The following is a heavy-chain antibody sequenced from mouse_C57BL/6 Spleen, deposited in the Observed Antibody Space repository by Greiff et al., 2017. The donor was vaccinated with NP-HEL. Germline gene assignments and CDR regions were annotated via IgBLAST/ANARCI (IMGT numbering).Heavy chain of an antibody. CDR1: GFTFSDYG. D-gene: IGHD3-2*02. CDR2: ISSGSSTI. V-gene: IGHV5-17*01. Sequence: EVRVVESGGGLVKPGGSLKLSCAASGFTFSDYGMHWVRQAPEKGLEWVAYISSGSSTIYYADTVKGRFTISRDNAKNTLFLQMTSLRSEDTAMYYCANPDSSGYYAMDYWGQGTSVTVSS. J-gene: IGHJ4*01. CDR3: ANPDSSGYYAMDY.